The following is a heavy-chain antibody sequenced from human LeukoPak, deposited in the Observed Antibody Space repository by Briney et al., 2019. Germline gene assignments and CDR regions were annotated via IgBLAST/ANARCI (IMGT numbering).Heavy chain of an antibody. D-gene: IGHD3-10*01. CDR1: GFAFSDYY. V-gene: IGHV3-11*01. CDR3: ARGTMASDF. CDR2: ISISGTTT. J-gene: IGHJ4*02. Sequence: PGGSVTLSCAASGFAFSDYYMAWIRQTPGKGLEWVPYISISGTTTFYVDSVKGRFTISRDNTKNSLYLQMNSLRAEDTAMYYCARGTMASDFWGQGTLVTVSS.